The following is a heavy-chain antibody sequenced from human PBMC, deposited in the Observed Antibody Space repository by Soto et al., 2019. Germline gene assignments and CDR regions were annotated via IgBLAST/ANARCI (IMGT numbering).Heavy chain of an antibody. J-gene: IGHJ4*02. CDR3: ARADYGGDYFDY. CDR1: GFTFSSYA. CDR2: ISYDGSNK. D-gene: IGHD4-17*01. V-gene: IGHV3-30-3*01. Sequence: QVQLVESGGGVVQPGRSLRLSCAASGFTFSSYAMHWVRQAPGKGLEWVAVISYDGSNKYYADSVKGRFTISRDNSKNTLYLQMNSLRAEDPAVYYCARADYGGDYFDYWGQGTLVTVSS.